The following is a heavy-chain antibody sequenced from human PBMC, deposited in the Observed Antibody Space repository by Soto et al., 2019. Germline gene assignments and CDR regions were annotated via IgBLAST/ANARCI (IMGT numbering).Heavy chain of an antibody. CDR2: IIPIFGTA. J-gene: IGHJ6*02. Sequence: GHEWMGGIIPIFGTANYAQKFQGRVTITADESTSTAYMELSSLRSEDTAVYYCARGRITMIVVVITDNYYYYVMDVWGQGTTV. D-gene: IGHD3-22*01. V-gene: IGHV1-69*01. CDR3: ARGRITMIVVVITDNYYYYVMDV.